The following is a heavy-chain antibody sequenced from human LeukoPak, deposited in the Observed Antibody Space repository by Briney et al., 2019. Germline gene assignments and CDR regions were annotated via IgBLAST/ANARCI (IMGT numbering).Heavy chain of an antibody. J-gene: IGHJ4*02. CDR1: GDTFTNYG. V-gene: IGHV1-18*01. CDR3: AREACSDGVCYFEY. D-gene: IGHD2-8*01. CDR2: ISAYDGDT. Sequence: ASVKVSCKASGDTFTNYGFSWVRQAPGEGLEWMGWISAYDGDTKYPQKFQGRVTMTTDTSATTVYMELGSLRFDDAAVYYCAREACSDGVCYFEYWGQGTLVTVSS.